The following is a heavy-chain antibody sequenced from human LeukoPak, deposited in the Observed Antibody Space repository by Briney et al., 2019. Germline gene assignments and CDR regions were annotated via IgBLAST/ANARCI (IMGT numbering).Heavy chain of an antibody. J-gene: IGHJ4*02. CDR3: ARDGSSGWYGTGYDY. CDR2: IIPIFGTA. Sequence: SVKVSCKASGGTFSSYAISWVRQAPGQGLEWMGGIIPIFGTANYAQKFQGRVTITADKSTSTAYMELSSLRSEDTAVYYCARDGSSGWYGTGYDYWGQGTLVTVSS. CDR1: GGTFSSYA. D-gene: IGHD6-19*01. V-gene: IGHV1-69*06.